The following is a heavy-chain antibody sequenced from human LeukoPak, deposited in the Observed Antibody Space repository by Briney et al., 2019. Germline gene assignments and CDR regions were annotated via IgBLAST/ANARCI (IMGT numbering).Heavy chain of an antibody. CDR1: GFTFSSYG. CDR3: ARDYAGYGGNSEDYYYGMDV. CDR2: IRYDGSNK. J-gene: IGHJ6*02. D-gene: IGHD4-23*01. Sequence: PGGSLRLSCAASGFTFSSYGMHWVRQAPGKGLEWVAFIRYDGSNKYYADSVKGRFTISRDNSKNTLYLQMNSLRAEDTAVYYCARDYAGYGGNSEDYYYGMDVWGQGTTVTVSS. V-gene: IGHV3-30*02.